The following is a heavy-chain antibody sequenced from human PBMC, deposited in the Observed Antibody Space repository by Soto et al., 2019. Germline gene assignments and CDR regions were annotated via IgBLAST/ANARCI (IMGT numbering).Heavy chain of an antibody. CDR3: ARDRSNHYYDSSGYYDP. CDR2: IWYDGSNK. V-gene: IGHV3-33*01. D-gene: IGHD3-22*01. J-gene: IGHJ5*02. CDR1: GFTFSSYG. Sequence: PGGSLRLSCAASGFTFSSYGMHWVRQAPGKGLEWVAVIWYDGSNKYYADSVKGRFTISRDNSKNTLYLQMNSLRAEDTALYYYARDRSNHYYDSSGYYDPWGQGTLVTVSS.